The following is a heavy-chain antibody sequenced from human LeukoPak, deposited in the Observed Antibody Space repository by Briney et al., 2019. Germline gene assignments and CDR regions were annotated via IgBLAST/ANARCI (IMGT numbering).Heavy chain of an antibody. D-gene: IGHD6-13*01. CDR3: VRGQATAWGLDY. V-gene: IGHV3-74*01. CDR1: GFSFSSSW. Sequence: PGGSLRLSCEASGFSFSSSWMHWVRQAPGKGLVWVSRINKDGRTINYADSVKGRFTISRDNAKNTLYLQMNSLRAEDTALYYCVRGQATAWGLDYWGQGTLVTVSS. J-gene: IGHJ4*02. CDR2: INKDGRTI.